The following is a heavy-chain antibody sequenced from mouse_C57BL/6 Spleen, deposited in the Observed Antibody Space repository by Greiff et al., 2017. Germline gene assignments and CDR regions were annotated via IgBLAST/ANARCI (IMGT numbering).Heavy chain of an antibody. CDR3: ARDRDYGSSYDYYAMDY. D-gene: IGHD1-1*01. Sequence: EVKLMESGPGLVKPSQSLSLTCSVTGYSITSGYYWNWIRQFPGNKLEWMGYISYDGSNNYNPSLKNRISITRDTSKNQFFLKLNSVTTEDTATYYCARDRDYGSSYDYYAMDYWGQGTSVTVSS. CDR2: ISYDGSN. J-gene: IGHJ4*01. V-gene: IGHV3-6*01. CDR1: GYSITSGYY.